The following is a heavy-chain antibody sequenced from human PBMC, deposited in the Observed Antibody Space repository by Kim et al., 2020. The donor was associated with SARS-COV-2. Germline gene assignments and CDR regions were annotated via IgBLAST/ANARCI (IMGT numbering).Heavy chain of an antibody. CDR1: GLTFVTYA. D-gene: IGHD5-18*01. Sequence: GGSLRLSCSASGLTFVTYAMSWVRQAPGKGLEWLSLIYSSGRSTFYADSAQGRFIISRDNSRNTVFLQINGLRADDTAVYYCASGGSPDTTLGEYWGRGILVTVSS. J-gene: IGHJ4*02. V-gene: IGHV3-23*05. CDR2: IYSSGRST. CDR3: ASGGSPDTTLGEY.